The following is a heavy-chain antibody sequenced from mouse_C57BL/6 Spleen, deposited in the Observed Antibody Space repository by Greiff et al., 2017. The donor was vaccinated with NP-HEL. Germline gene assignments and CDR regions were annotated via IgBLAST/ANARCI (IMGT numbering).Heavy chain of an antibody. CDR3: ARDDGIYFGY. CDR2: ISYDGSN. J-gene: IGHJ2*01. CDR1: GYSITSGYY. V-gene: IGHV3-6*01. Sequence: EVKLMESGPGLVKPSQSLSLTCSVTGYSITSGYYWNWIRQFPGNKLEWMGYISYDGSNNYNPSLKNRISITRDTSKNQFFLKLNSVTTEDTATYYCARDDGIYFGYWGQGTTLTVSS.